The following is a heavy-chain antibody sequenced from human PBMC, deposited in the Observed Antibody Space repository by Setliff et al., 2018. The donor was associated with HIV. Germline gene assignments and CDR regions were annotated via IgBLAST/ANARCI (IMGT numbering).Heavy chain of an antibody. CDR1: GLTIRDHY. CDR3: ATDCAVVGGTGSLDS. J-gene: IGHJ4*02. CDR2: ISTTGDTK. D-gene: IGHD1-26*01. Sequence: GGSLRLSCAASGLTIRDHYMSWIRQAPGKGLEWIAYISTTGDTKNYADSVRGRFTISKDNARNLLFLQMDSLRVEDTAVYYCATDCAVVGGTGSLDSWGQGTLVTVSS. V-gene: IGHV3-11*01.